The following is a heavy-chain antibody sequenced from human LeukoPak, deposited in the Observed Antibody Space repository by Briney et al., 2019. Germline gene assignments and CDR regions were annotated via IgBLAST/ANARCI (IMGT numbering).Heavy chain of an antibody. D-gene: IGHD3-22*01. Sequence: GGSLRLSCAASGFTFSSYGMHWVRQAPGKGLEWVAFIRYDGSNKYYADSVKGRFTISRDNSKNTLYLQMNSLRAEDTAVYYCAKADYYDSSGYFGFDYWGQGTLVTVSS. CDR1: GFTFSSYG. J-gene: IGHJ4*02. CDR2: IRYDGSNK. CDR3: AKADYYDSSGYFGFDY. V-gene: IGHV3-30*02.